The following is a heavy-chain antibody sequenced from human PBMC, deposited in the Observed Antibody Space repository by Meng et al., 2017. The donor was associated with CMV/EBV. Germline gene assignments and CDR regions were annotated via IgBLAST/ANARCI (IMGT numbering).Heavy chain of an antibody. J-gene: IGHJ3*02. CDR1: GFTFSSYW. CDR2: IKQDGSEK. D-gene: IGHD7-27*01. V-gene: IGHV3-7*01. CDR3: ARENWGDAFDI. Sequence: GESLKISCAAFGFTFSSYWMSWVRQAPGKGLEWVANIKQDGSEKYYVDSVKGRFTISRDNAKNSLYLQMNSLRAEDTAVYYCARENWGDAFDIWGQGTMVT.